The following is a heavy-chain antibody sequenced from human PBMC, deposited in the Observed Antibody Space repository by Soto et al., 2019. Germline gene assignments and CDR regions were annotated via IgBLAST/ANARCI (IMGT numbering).Heavy chain of an antibody. J-gene: IGHJ4*02. D-gene: IGHD2-8*01. Sequence: KPSETLSLTCTVSGGSISSGDYYWSWIRQPPGKGLEWIGYIYYSGSTYYNPSLKSRVTISVDTSKNQFSLKLSSVTAADTAVYYCARVKWLRIKGYCTNGVCSVWGPFDYWGQGTLVTVSS. CDR2: IYYSGST. V-gene: IGHV4-30-4*01. CDR3: ARVKWLRIKGYCTNGVCSVWGPFDY. CDR1: GGSISSGDYY.